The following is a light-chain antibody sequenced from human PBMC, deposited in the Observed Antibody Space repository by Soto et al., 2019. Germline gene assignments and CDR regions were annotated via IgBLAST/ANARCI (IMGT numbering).Light chain of an antibody. V-gene: IGKV3-15*01. CDR1: QSVXGN. J-gene: IGKJ1*01. Sequence: GVTNSAATLSVSLGDRATLSCRASQSVXGNFVWYEMKPGQAPRLLXAGASTSATGSPASLSGSGSGTEFTRTISSLQSEYFAAYFCQQYKNWPRTFGQGTKVDIK. CDR3: QQYKNWPRT. CDR2: GAS.